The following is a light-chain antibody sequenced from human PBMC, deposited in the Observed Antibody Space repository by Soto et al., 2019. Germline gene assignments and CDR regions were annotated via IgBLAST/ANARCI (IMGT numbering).Light chain of an antibody. V-gene: IGKV3-15*01. CDR1: QSVSRN. CDR3: QQYNNWPMT. CDR2: GAS. Sequence: EIVMTQSPATLSVSPGERATLPCRASQSVSRNLAWYQQKPGQAPRLLIYGASTRATGIPARFSGSGYGTEFTLTLSSLQSEDSAVYYCQQYNNWPMTFGQGTKLE. J-gene: IGKJ2*01.